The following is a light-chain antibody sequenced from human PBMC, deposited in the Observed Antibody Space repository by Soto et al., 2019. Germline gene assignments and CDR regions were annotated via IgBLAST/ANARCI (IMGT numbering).Light chain of an antibody. CDR2: GAP. CDR1: QSVSSN. CDR3: RQYNNWPL. Sequence: EIVMTQSPATLSVSPGERATLSCRASQSVSSNLAWYQQKPGQAPRLLIYGAPTRATGIPARFSGSGSGTEFTLTISSLQSEDFAVYYCRQYNNWPLFGQGTKWIS. J-gene: IGKJ1*01. V-gene: IGKV3-15*01.